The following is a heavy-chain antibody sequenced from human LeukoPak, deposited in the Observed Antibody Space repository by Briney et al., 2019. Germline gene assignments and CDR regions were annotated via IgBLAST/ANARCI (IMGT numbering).Heavy chain of an antibody. J-gene: IGHJ1*01. CDR3: ARPPRGGNVGYFQH. V-gene: IGHV3-7*01. CDR1: GFTFRSYW. Sequence: GGSLRLSCAASGFTFRSYWMICVRQSPEKAREWVANIKQDGSEKYYVDYVKGRFTISRDNTKNSMYMQMNSLRGEDTDVYYCARPPRGGNVGYFQHWGQGNLVTVSS. CDR2: IKQDGSEK.